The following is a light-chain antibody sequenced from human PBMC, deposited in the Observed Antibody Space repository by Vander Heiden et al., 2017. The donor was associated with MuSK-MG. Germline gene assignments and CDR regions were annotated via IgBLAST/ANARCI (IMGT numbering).Light chain of an antibody. CDR2: DAS. Sequence: DIQMTHSPSTLSASVGQRVTITCRASKSLDNWLAWYQQKPGKAPNLLIYDASTLESGVPSRFSGSGSGTEFTLTVSSLQPDDSGTYYCHQYKSYPWTFGQGTKVEIK. CDR1: KSLDNW. V-gene: IGKV1-5*01. J-gene: IGKJ1*01. CDR3: HQYKSYPWT.